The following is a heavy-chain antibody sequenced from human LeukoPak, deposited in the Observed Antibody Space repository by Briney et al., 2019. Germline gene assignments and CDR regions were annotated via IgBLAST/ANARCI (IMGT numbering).Heavy chain of an antibody. V-gene: IGHV3-30*04. CDR1: GFTFSSYA. D-gene: IGHD3-22*01. Sequence: GGSLRLSCAASGFTFSSYAMHWVRQAPGKGLEWVAVISYDGSNKYYADSVKGRFTISRDNSKNTLYLQMNSLRAEDTAVYYCAKDTTYYYDSSGYYYDAFDIWGQGTMVTVSS. J-gene: IGHJ3*02. CDR3: AKDTTYYYDSSGYYYDAFDI. CDR2: ISYDGSNK.